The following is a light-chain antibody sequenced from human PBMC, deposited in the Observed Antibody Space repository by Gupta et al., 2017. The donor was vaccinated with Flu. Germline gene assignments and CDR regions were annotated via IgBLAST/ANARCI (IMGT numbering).Light chain of an antibody. CDR1: ESISTY. V-gene: IGKV1-39*01. CDR2: AAS. CDR3: QQNYSTPRS. J-gene: IGKJ2*03. Sequence: DIKMTQSPSTLSASVGDRVTITCRTSESISTYLSWYQQKPGKAPKVLIYAASSLHSGVPSRFSGSGSGTDFTLTISSLQPEDFATYYCQQNYSTPRSFGQGTKLEI.